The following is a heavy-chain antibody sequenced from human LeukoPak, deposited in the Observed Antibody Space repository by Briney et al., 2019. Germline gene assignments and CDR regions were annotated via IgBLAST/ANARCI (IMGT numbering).Heavy chain of an antibody. CDR3: ARHSNSWYVSFDY. CDR2: TYYTGST. Sequence: SETPSLTCTVSGGSINNYYWSWIRQTPEKGLEWIAYTYYTGSTNCNPSLKSRVTISVDTSKNNFSLKVFSVTAADTAVYYCARHSNSWYVSFDYWGQGALVTVSS. D-gene: IGHD6-13*01. V-gene: IGHV4-59*01. CDR1: GGSINNYY. J-gene: IGHJ4*02.